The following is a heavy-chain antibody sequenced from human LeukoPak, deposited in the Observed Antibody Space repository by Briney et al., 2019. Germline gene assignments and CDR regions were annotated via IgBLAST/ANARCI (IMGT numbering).Heavy chain of an antibody. V-gene: IGHV5-51*01. CDR1: GYSFTNYW. CDR3: ARHTSTGTDY. D-gene: IGHD2-8*02. Sequence: GESLKIPCKGSGYSFTNYWIGWVRQMPGKGLEWMGIIYPRDSDTKYSPSFQGQVTISADKSINTAYLQWSSLKPSDTAIYYCARHTSTGTDYWGQGTLVTVSS. J-gene: IGHJ4*02. CDR2: IYPRDSDT.